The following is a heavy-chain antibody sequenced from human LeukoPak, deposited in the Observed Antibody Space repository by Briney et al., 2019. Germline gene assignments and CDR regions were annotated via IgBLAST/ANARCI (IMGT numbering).Heavy chain of an antibody. CDR1: GGSISSGGYY. CDR2: IYHSGST. V-gene: IGHV4-30-2*01. J-gene: IGHJ5*02. CDR3: ARENSGWFDP. D-gene: IGHD1-7*01. Sequence: PSETLSLTCTVSGGSISSGGYYWSWIRQPPGKGLEWIGYIYHSGSTYYNPSLKSRVTISVDRSKNQFSLKLSSVTAADTAVYYCARENSGWFDPWGQGTLVTVSS.